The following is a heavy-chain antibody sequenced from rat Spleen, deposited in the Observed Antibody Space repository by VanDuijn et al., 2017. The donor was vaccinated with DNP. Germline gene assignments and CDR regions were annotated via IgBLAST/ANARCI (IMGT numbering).Heavy chain of an antibody. CDR1: GYTFTTYY. CDR3: ARRRLPYWYFDF. V-gene: IGHV1-43*01. CDR2: INTGSGAT. Sequence: QVQLRQSGAEPAKPGSSVKISCKASGYTFTTYYITWIKQTKGQGREYLGYINTGSGATNYNEKFKGKATLTADKSSSTAFMHLSSLTPGDAAVYYCARRRLPYWYFDFWGPGTMVTVSS. D-gene: IGHD1-4*01. J-gene: IGHJ1*01.